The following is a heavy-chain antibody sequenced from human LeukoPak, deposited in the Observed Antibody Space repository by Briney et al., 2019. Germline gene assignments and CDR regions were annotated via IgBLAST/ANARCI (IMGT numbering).Heavy chain of an antibody. CDR1: GFTVSDHC. J-gene: IGHJ4*02. D-gene: IGHD2/OR15-2a*01. V-gene: IGHV3-53*04. CDR2: IYSGGST. Sequence: GGSLRLSCAASGFTVSDHCMSWVRQAPGKGLEWVSVIYSGGSTDYADSVKGRFSISRHNSKNTLYLQMNSLRAEDTAVYYCARSLQNLDYWGQGTLVTVSS. CDR3: ARSLQNLDY.